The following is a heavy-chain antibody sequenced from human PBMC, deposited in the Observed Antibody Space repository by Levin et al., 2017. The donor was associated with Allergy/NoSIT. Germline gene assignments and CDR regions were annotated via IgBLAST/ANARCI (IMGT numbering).Heavy chain of an antibody. D-gene: IGHD3-10*01. J-gene: IGHJ6*02. V-gene: IGHV3-21*01. CDR1: GFTFRSSS. CDR2: ISSSSSYI. Sequence: LSLTCAASGFTFRSSSMNWVRQAPGKGLEWVSSISSSSSYIYYADSVKGRFTISRDNAKNSLYLQMNSLRAEDTAVYYCAREDGSGIYYGMDVWGQGTTVTVSS. CDR3: AREDGSGIYYGMDV.